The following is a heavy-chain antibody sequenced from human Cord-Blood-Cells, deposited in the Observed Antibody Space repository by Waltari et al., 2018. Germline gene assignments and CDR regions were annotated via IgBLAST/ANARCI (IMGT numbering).Heavy chain of an antibody. D-gene: IGHD2-15*01. Sequence: QVQLQESGPGLVKPSETLSLTCTVSGGSISSYYWSWIRQPPGKGLEWIGYIYYSGSTRSHPLPRRSVTNSGKHAKDPFALDLSCGTAAGTAVYYWAGRSGYCRGGSRYSETYYYYYMDGWGKGTTVTVSS. J-gene: IGHJ6*03. CDR1: GGSISSYY. CDR3: AGRSGYCRGGSRYSETYYYYYMDG. V-gene: IGHV4-59*08. CDR2: IYYSGST.